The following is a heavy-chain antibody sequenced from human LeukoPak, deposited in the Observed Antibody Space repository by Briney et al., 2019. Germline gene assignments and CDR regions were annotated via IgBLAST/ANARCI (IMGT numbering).Heavy chain of an antibody. J-gene: IGHJ5*02. CDR3: ARQTGTPYNWFDP. Sequence: SVKVSCKASGGTFSSYAISWVRQAPGQGLEWMGGIIPIFGTANYAQKFQGRVTITTDESTSTAYMELSSLRSDDTAVYYCARQTGTPYNWFDPWGQGTLVTVSS. D-gene: IGHD1-1*01. CDR2: IIPIFGTA. CDR1: GGTFSSYA. V-gene: IGHV1-69*05.